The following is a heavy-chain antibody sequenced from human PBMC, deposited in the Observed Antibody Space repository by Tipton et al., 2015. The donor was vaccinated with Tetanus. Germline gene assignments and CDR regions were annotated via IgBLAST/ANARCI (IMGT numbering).Heavy chain of an antibody. J-gene: IGHJ4*02. D-gene: IGHD3-16*02. CDR3: ARVAPVRYDYVWGSYRHTYCFDY. Sequence: GLVKPSETLSLTCVVYGGSFSGYYWSWIRQPPGKGLEWIGEINHSGSTNYNPSLKSRVTISVDTSKNQFSLKLSSVTAADTAVYDCARVAPVRYDYVWGSYRHTYCFDYWGQGTLVTVSS. CDR2: INHSGST. V-gene: IGHV4-34*01. CDR1: GGSFSGYY.